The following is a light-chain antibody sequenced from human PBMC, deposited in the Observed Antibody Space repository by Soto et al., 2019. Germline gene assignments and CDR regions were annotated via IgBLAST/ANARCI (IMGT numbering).Light chain of an antibody. J-gene: IGKJ1*01. CDR3: QQYNSYSWT. Sequence: DIQMTQSPSTLSASLGDRVTTTCRASQSISSWLAWYQQKPGKAPKLLIYDASSLESGVPSRFSGSGSGTEFTLTISSLQPDDFATYYCQQYNSYSWTFGQGTKVDI. CDR1: QSISSW. CDR2: DAS. V-gene: IGKV1-5*01.